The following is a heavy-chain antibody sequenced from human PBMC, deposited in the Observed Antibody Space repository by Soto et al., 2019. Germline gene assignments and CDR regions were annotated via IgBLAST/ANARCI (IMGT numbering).Heavy chain of an antibody. D-gene: IGHD5-18*01. Sequence: QITLKESGPTLVKPTQTLTLTCTFSGFSLTTRGVGVGWMRQPPGKALEWLALIYWADDEGYSPSLKSRLTITKDTSQNQVVLTMTNMDPVYTAPYYCAHRPRGYSYHFDYWCQGTRVTVSS. CDR2: IYWADDE. V-gene: IGHV2-5*02. CDR1: GFSLTTRGVG. CDR3: AHRPRGYSYHFDY. J-gene: IGHJ4*02.